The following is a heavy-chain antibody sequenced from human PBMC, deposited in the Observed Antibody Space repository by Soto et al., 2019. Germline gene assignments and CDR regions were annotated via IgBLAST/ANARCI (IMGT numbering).Heavy chain of an antibody. V-gene: IGHV3-30-3*01. D-gene: IGHD3-10*01. J-gene: IGHJ4*02. CDR1: GFTFSSYA. Sequence: QVQLVESGGGVVQPGRSLRLSCAASGFTFSSYAMHWVRQAPGKGLEWVAVISYDGSNKYYADSVKGRFTISRDNSKNTLYLQRNSLRAEDTAVYYCARELWFGEGSSYFDYWGQGSLVTVSS. CDR3: ARELWFGEGSSYFDY. CDR2: ISYDGSNK.